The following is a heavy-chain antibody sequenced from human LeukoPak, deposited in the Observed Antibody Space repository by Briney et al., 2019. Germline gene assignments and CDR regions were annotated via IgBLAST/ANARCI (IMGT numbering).Heavy chain of an antibody. CDR3: ASTSAIYSSVWYEVGY. CDR1: GFTFSSYS. CDR2: ISSSSSTI. J-gene: IGHJ4*02. D-gene: IGHD6-19*01. V-gene: IGHV3-48*04. Sequence: GGSLRLSCAASGFTFSSYSMNWVRQAPGKGLEWVSYISSSSSTIYYADSVKGRFTISRDNAKNSLYLQMNSLRAEDTAVYYCASTSAIYSSVWYEVGYWGQGTLVTVSS.